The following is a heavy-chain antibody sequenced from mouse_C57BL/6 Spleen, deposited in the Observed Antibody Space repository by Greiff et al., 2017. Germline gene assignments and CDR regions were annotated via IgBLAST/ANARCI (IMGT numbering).Heavy chain of an antibody. J-gene: IGHJ2*01. D-gene: IGHD3-2*02. CDR3: AREGTAQVVDD. V-gene: IGHV1-85*01. Sequence: VQLQESGPELVKPGASVKLSCKASGYTFTSYDINWVKQRPGQGLEWIGWIYPRDGSNKYNEKFKGKATLTVDTSSSTAYLGLHSLTSEDSAVYFCAREGTAQVVDDWGQGTTLTVSS. CDR1: GYTFTSYD. CDR2: IYPRDGSN.